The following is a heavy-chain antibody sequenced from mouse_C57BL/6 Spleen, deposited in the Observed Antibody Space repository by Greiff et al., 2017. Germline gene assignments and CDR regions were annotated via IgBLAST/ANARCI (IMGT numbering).Heavy chain of an antibody. V-gene: IGHV1-59*01. D-gene: IGHD2-1*01. CDR1: GYTFTSYW. Sequence: QVQLQQSGAELVRPGTSVKLSCKASGYTFTSYWMHWVKQRPGQGLEWIGVIDPSDSYTNYNQKFKGKATLTVDTSSSTAYMQLSSLTSEDSAVYYCARKDFYYTAMDYWGQGTSVTVSS. CDR2: IDPSDSYT. CDR3: ARKDFYYTAMDY. J-gene: IGHJ4*01.